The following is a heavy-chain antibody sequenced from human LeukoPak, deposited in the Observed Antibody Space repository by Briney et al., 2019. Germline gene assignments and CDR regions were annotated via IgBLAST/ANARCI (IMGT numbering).Heavy chain of an antibody. V-gene: IGHV4-39*01. CDR3: ARLSDF. J-gene: IGHJ4*02. Sequence: SETLSLTCTVSGGSISSNYWGWIRQPPGKGLEWIASINYSGSTYYNPSLNSRATISVDTSKTQFSLRLSSVTAADTAVYYCARLSDFWGQGILVTVSS. CDR2: INYSGST. CDR1: GGSISSNY.